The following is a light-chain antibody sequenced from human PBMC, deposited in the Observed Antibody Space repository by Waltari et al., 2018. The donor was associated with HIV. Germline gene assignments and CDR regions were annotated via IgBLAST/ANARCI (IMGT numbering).Light chain of an antibody. CDR1: QSLLHSNGYIY. J-gene: IGKJ1*01. Sequence: DIVMTQSPLSLPVTPGEPASISCRSSQSLLHSNGYIYLYWYLQKPGQSPHLLIYLGSNRASGVPERFSGSGSGTEFTLKISRLEAEDVGVYYCMQALQTPRTFGQGTKVEIK. CDR2: LGS. CDR3: MQALQTPRT. V-gene: IGKV2-28*01.